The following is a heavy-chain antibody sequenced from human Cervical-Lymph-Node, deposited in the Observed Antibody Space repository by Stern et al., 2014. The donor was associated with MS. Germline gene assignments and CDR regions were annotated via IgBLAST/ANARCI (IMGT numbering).Heavy chain of an antibody. CDR3: ARQRYFDY. V-gene: IGHV5-51*01. Sequence: VQLVQSGPEVKRPGESLKISCQASGYTFTSYWIGWVRQMPGKGLEWIAIIFPGGSDFRYSPSFQGQVTISADKSSSTAYLQGNNLKASDTAIYYCARQRYFDYWGQGTLVTVSS. CDR2: IFPGGSDF. CDR1: GYTFTSYW. J-gene: IGHJ4*02.